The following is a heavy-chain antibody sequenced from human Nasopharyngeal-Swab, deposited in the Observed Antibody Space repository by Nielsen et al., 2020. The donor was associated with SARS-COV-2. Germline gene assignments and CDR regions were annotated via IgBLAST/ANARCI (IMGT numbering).Heavy chain of an antibody. D-gene: IGHD6-19*01. CDR2: MYYSGST. Sequence: SETLSLTCSVSGDSIISYYWSWIRQPPGKGLEWIGYMYYSGSTSHNPSLKSRVTISVDTSKNQISLKPTSVTAADTAVYYCARDLAGGGVTGTSWFDPWGQGTLVTVSP. J-gene: IGHJ5*02. CDR1: GDSIISYY. CDR3: ARDLAGGGVTGTSWFDP. V-gene: IGHV4-59*01.